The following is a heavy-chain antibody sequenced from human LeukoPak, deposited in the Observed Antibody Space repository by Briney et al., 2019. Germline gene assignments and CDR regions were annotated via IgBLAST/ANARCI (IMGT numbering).Heavy chain of an antibody. CDR1: GFTFSSCA. Sequence: GGSLRLSCAASGFTFSSCAMTWVRKAPGKGLEWVSAISGSGGGTYYADSVKGRFTISRDNSKKMLYLQMNSLRAEDTAVYYCAKERSSSWYARFDSWGQGTLVTVSS. D-gene: IGHD6-13*01. V-gene: IGHV3-23*01. CDR2: ISGSGGGT. CDR3: AKERSSSWYARFDS. J-gene: IGHJ4*02.